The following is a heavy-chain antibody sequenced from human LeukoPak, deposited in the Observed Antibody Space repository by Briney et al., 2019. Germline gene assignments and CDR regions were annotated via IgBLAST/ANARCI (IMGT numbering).Heavy chain of an antibody. CDR2: INAGNGNT. J-gene: IGHJ4*02. D-gene: IGHD3-22*01. CDR1: GYTFTSYA. Sequence: ASVKVSCKASGYTFTSYAMHWVRQAPGQRLEWMGWINAGNGNTKYSQKFQGRVTITRDTSASTAYMELSSLRSEDTAVYYCARDFYDSSGYVLFPDYWGQGTLVTVSS. V-gene: IGHV1-3*01. CDR3: ARDFYDSSGYVLFPDY.